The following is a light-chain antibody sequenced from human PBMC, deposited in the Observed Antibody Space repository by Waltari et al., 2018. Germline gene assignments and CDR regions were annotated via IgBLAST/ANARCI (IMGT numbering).Light chain of an antibody. CDR2: VAS. J-gene: IGKJ2*01. CDR3: QQYSNLPYT. Sequence: EIVMTQSPDTLSVAPGERVTLPCRASQSVPTNLAWYQQKPGQPPRLLIYVASTRATGVPARFSGIGSGTEFTRTISSLESEDFAVYYCQQYSNLPYTFGQGTKLEIK. CDR1: QSVPTN. V-gene: IGKV3-15*01.